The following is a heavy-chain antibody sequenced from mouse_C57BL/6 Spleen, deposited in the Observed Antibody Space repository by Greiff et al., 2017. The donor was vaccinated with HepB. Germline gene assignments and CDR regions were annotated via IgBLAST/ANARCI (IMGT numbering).Heavy chain of an antibody. Sequence: EVNVVESGGGLVKPGGSLKLSCAASGFTFRSYAMSWVRQTPEKRLEWVATISDGGSYTYYPDNVKGRFTISRDNAKNNLYLQMSHLKSEDTAMYYCARKADYDRDYFDYWGQGTTLTVSS. CDR1: GFTFRSYA. CDR3: ARKADYDRDYFDY. D-gene: IGHD2-4*01. V-gene: IGHV5-4*03. CDR2: ISDGGSYT. J-gene: IGHJ2*01.